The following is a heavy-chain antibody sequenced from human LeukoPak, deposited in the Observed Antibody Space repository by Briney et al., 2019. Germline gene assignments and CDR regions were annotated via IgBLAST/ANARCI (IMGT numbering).Heavy chain of an antibody. J-gene: IGHJ3*02. CDR2: ISYDGSNK. CDR1: GFTFSRYW. V-gene: IGHV3-30*18. CDR3: AKGRAFDI. Sequence: GGSLRLSCVVSGFTFSRYWMSWVRQAPGKGLEWVAVISYDGSNKYYADSVKGRFTISRDNSKNTLYLQMNSLRAEDTAVYYCAKGRAFDIWGQGTMVTVSS.